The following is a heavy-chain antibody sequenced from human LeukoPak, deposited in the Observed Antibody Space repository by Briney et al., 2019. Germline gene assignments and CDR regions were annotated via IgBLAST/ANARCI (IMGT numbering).Heavy chain of an antibody. D-gene: IGHD6-13*01. J-gene: IGHJ4*02. CDR2: INHSGST. CDR1: GGSLSRYS. V-gene: IGHV4-34*01. Sequence: SETLSLTCAVYGGSLSRYSWSWIRQPPGEGLEWIGEINHSGSTNYNPSLKGRVTISVDTSKNQFPLKLNSVTAADTAVYYCARVVGKYSSSWYYWGQGTLVTVSS. CDR3: ARVVGKYSSSWYY.